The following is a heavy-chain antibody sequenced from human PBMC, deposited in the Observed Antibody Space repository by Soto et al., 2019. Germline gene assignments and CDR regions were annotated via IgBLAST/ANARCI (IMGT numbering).Heavy chain of an antibody. D-gene: IGHD1-26*01. V-gene: IGHV4-31*03. CDR1: GGSISSGGYY. CDR2: IYYSGST. CDR3: ARDRRSRGNFRELLRPAHGNWFDP. J-gene: IGHJ5*02. Sequence: SDTLSLTCTVSGGSISSGGYYWSWIRQHPGKGLEWIGYIYYSGSTYYNPSLKSRVTISVDTSKNQSSLKLSSVTAADTAVYYCARDRRSRGNFRELLRPAHGNWFDPWGQGTLVTVSS.